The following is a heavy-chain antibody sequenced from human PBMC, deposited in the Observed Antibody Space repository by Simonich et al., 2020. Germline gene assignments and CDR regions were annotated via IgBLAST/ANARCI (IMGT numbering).Heavy chain of an antibody. CDR1: GYTFTGHY. D-gene: IGHD3-3*01. CDR3: ARYYGDLPFDY. V-gene: IGHV1-2*02. CDR2: INPNSGGT. Sequence: QVQLVQSGAEVKKPGASVKDSCKASGYTFTGHYMHWVRQAPGQGIGGVGGINPNSGGTNYAQKFQGRVTMTRDTSISTAYMELSRLRSDDTAVYYCARYYGDLPFDYWGQGTLVTVSS. J-gene: IGHJ4*02.